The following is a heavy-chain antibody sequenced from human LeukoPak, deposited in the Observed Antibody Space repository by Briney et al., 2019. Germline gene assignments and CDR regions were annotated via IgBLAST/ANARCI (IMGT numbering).Heavy chain of an antibody. CDR3: ARASTVTTYTYYYGMDV. D-gene: IGHD4-17*01. V-gene: IGHV1-46*01. J-gene: IGHJ6*02. CDR1: GYTFTSYY. Sequence: ASVKVSCKASGYTFTSYYMHWVRQAPGQGLEWMGIINPSGGSTSYAQKFQGRVTMTRDTSTSTVYMELSSLRSEDTAVYYCARASTVTTYTYYYGMDVWGQGTTVTVSS. CDR2: INPSGGST.